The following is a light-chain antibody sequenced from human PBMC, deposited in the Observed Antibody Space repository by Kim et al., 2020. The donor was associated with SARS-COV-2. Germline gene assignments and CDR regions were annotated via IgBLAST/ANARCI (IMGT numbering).Light chain of an antibody. CDR3: QQYYSYSLT. CDR2: AAS. J-gene: IGKJ4*01. CDR1: QGISSY. Sequence: SASTGDRVTITCRASQGISSYLAWYQQKPGKAPKLLIYAASTLQSGVPSRFNGSGSGTDFTLTISCLQSEDFATYYCQQYYSYSLTFGGGTKLEI. V-gene: IGKV1-8*01.